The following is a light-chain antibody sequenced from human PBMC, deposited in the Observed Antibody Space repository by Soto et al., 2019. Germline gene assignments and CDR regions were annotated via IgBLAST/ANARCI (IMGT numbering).Light chain of an antibody. CDR3: QHYNSYSEA. CDR2: KAS. Sequence: DIQMTQSPSTLSGSVGDRVTITCRAGQTISSWLAWYQQKPGKAPKLLIYKASTLKSGVPSRFSGSGSGTEFTLTISSLQPDDVATYYCQHYNSYSEAFGQGTKVDIK. V-gene: IGKV1-5*03. CDR1: QTISSW. J-gene: IGKJ1*01.